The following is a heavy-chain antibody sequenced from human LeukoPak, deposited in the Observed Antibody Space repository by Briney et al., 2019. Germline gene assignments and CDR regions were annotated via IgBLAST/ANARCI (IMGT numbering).Heavy chain of an antibody. V-gene: IGHV3-7*01. CDR1: LFTHRHYW. D-gene: IGHD6-19*01. J-gene: IGHJ4*02. Sequence: PGGSLRLSRAASLFTHRHYWMSSVRPAPGKGLAWVANIKQDGSEKYYVYSVKGRFTNSRENAQNSLYRQKNSLRDEDTAVYYCAREGSGWSLDYWGQGTLVTVSS. CDR2: IKQDGSEK. CDR3: AREGSGWSLDY.